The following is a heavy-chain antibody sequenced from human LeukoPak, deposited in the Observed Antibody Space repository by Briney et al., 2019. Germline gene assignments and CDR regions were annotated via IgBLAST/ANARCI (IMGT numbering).Heavy chain of an antibody. D-gene: IGHD4-17*01. V-gene: IGHV1-69*04. CDR1: GGTLSSYA. J-gene: IGHJ4*02. CDR3: AREAVYGDYFGAFFDS. CDR2: IIPILGIA. Sequence: SVKVSCKASGGTLSSYAISWVRQAPGQGLEWTGRIIPILGIANYAQNFQGKVTITADKSTSTAYRELSSLISEDTAVYYCAREAVYGDYFGAFFDSCGQRTLVSVSS.